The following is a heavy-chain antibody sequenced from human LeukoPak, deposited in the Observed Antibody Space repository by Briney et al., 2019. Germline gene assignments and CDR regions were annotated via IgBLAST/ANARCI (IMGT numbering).Heavy chain of an antibody. J-gene: IGHJ4*02. CDR1: GFTFSSYA. Sequence: GGSLRLSCAASGFTFSSYAMNWVRQAPGKGLEWVSVISGSGGSTYYADSVKGRFSISRDNSKNTLYLQMNILRAEDTAVYYCARDRETWHFDFWGQGTLVTVSS. V-gene: IGHV3-23*01. CDR2: ISGSGGST. CDR3: ARDRETWHFDF.